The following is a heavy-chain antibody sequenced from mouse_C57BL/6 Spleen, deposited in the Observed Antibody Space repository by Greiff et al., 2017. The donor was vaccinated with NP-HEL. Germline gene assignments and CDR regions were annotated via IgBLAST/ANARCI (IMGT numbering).Heavy chain of an antibody. J-gene: IGHJ4*01. CDR2: INPYNGGT. Sequence: EVQLQQSGPVLVKPGASVKMSCKASGYTFTDYYMNWVKQSHGKSLEWIGVINPYNGGTSYNQKFKGKATLTVDKSSSTAYMELNSLTSEDAAVYYCARESVYYDYDRDYAMDYWGQGTSVTVSS. CDR1: GYTFTDYY. D-gene: IGHD2-4*01. V-gene: IGHV1-19*01. CDR3: ARESVYYDYDRDYAMDY.